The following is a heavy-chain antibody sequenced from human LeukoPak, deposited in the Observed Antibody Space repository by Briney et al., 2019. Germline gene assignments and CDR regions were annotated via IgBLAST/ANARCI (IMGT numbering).Heavy chain of an antibody. CDR2: VYYSGST. V-gene: IGHV4-59*01. D-gene: IGHD3-22*01. Sequence: SETLSLTCSVSGGSISSYYWSWMRQSPGKGLEWIGYVYYSGSTSDNPSLRSRVTISVDTSKNQFSLRLSSVTAADTAVYFCAIFDSSGSYFDYWGQGTLVTVSS. CDR1: GGSISSYY. J-gene: IGHJ4*02. CDR3: AIFDSSGSYFDY.